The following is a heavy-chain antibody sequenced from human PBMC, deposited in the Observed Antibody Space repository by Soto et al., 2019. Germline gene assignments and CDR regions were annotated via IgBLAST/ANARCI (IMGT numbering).Heavy chain of an antibody. CDR1: GGSISSGDYY. CDR3: ARDLVAAAGTSGMDV. V-gene: IGHV4-30-4*01. CDR2: IYYSGST. J-gene: IGHJ6*02. D-gene: IGHD6-13*01. Sequence: QVQLQESGPGLVKPSQTLSLTCTVSGGSISSGDYYWSWIRQPPGKGLEWIGYIYYSGSTYYNPSRKRRVTISVDTSKNQFSLKLSSVTAADTAVYYCARDLVAAAGTSGMDVWGQGTTVTVSS.